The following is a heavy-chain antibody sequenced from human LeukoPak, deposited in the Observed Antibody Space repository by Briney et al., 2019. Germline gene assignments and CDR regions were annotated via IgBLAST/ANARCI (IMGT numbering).Heavy chain of an antibody. Sequence: SVKVSCEASGGTFSGYAISWVRQAPGQGLEWMGGIIPIFGTANYAQKFQGRVTITADKSTSTAYMELSSLRSEDTAVYYCARLAVVVTANDYWGQGTLVTVSS. CDR3: ARLAVVVTANDY. D-gene: IGHD2-21*02. CDR1: GGTFSGYA. J-gene: IGHJ4*02. CDR2: IIPIFGTA. V-gene: IGHV1-69*06.